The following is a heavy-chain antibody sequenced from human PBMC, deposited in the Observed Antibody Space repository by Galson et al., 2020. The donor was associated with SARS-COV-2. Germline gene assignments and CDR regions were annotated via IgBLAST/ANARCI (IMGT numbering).Heavy chain of an antibody. D-gene: IGHD3-10*01. Sequence: SETLYLTCAVYGGSFRDYYWSWIRQPPGKGLEWIGAINHSGSTNYNPSLKSRVTISVDTSKNQFSLKLSSVTAADTAVYYCARGPDGSGSLPFDYWGQGTLVTVSS. CDR1: GGSFRDYY. J-gene: IGHJ4*02. CDR3: ARGPDGSGSLPFDY. CDR2: INHSGST. V-gene: IGHV4-34*01.